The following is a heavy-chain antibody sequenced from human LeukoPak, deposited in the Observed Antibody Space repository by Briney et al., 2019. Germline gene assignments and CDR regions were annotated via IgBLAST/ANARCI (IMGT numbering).Heavy chain of an antibody. CDR3: ARGGPYDFWSGYYRDAFDI. CDR2: IWYDGSNK. Sequence: PGRSLRLSCAASGFTFSSYGMHWVRQAPGKGLEWVAVIWYDGSNKYYADSVKGRFTISRDNAKNSLYLQMNSLRAEDTAVYYCARGGPYDFWSGYYRDAFDIWGQGTMVTVSS. D-gene: IGHD3-3*01. CDR1: GFTFSSYG. V-gene: IGHV3-33*01. J-gene: IGHJ3*02.